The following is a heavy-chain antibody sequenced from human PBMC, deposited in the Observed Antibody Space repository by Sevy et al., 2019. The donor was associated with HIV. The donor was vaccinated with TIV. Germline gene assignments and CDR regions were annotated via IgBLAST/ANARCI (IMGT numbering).Heavy chain of an antibody. J-gene: IGHJ4*02. CDR1: GGSISSSNW. V-gene: IGHV4-4*02. CDR2: IYHSGST. Sequence: SETLSLTCAVSGGSISSSNWWSWVRQPPGKGLEWIGEIYHSGSTNYNPSLKSRVTISVDKSKNQFSLKLSSVTAADTAVYYCARGQFGITGTRVDKAYYFDYWGQGTLVTVSS. D-gene: IGHD1-20*01. CDR3: ARGQFGITGTRVDKAYYFDY.